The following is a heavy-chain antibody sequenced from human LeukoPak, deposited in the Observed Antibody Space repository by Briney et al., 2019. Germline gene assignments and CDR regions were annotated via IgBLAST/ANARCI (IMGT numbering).Heavy chain of an antibody. CDR3: ASVMVRGVNAWDY. J-gene: IGHJ4*02. D-gene: IGHD3-10*01. CDR2: ISYDGSNK. CDR1: GFTFSSYA. V-gene: IGHV3-30*04. Sequence: GRSLRLSCAASGFTFSSYAMHWVRQAPGKGLEWVAVISYDGSNKYYADSVKGRFTISRDNAKNSLYLQMNSLRAEDTAVYYCASVMVRGVNAWDYWGQGTLVTVSS.